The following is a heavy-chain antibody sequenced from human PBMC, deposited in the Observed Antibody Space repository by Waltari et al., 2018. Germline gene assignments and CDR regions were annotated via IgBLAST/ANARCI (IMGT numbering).Heavy chain of an antibody. CDR3: ARSPHGNYDFWSGYYTDYYFDY. CDR2: ITSSSDTI. CDR1: GFAFNNYC. V-gene: IGHV3-48*01. Sequence: EVQLVESGGGLVQPGGSLRLSCAASGFAFNNYCMNWVRQSPGKGLEWVSYITSSSDTIYYAASVKGRFTISRDNAKNSLYLQMNSLRAEDTAVYYCARSPHGNYDFWSGYYTDYYFDYWGQGTLVTVSS. D-gene: IGHD3-3*01. J-gene: IGHJ4*02.